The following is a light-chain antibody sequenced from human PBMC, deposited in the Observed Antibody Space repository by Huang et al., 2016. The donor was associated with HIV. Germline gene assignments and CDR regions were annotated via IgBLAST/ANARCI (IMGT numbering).Light chain of an antibody. CDR1: QSLLYSSINKNY. Sequence: DIVMTQSPDSLAVSLGERATINCKSSQSLLYSSINKNYLAWYQQKPGQPPKLLIYWASTRESGVPDRFTGSGSGTLFTLTISSLQAEDVAVYYCQQYYNTPLTFGQGTKLEIK. J-gene: IGKJ2*01. CDR3: QQYYNTPLT. V-gene: IGKV4-1*01. CDR2: WAS.